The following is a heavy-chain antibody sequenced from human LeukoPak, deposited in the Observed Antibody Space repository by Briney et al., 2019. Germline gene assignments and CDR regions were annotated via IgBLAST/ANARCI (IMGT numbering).Heavy chain of an antibody. CDR3: ATVGAADDWYFQH. CDR2: INPSGGST. Sequence: PGGSLRLSCAASGFTFSSYGMHWVRQAPGQGLEWMGIINPSGGSTSYAQKFQGRVTMTRDTSTSTVYMELSSLRSEDTAVYYCATVGAADDWYFQHWGQGTLVTVSS. J-gene: IGHJ1*01. D-gene: IGHD3-3*01. V-gene: IGHV1-46*01. CDR1: GFTFSSYG.